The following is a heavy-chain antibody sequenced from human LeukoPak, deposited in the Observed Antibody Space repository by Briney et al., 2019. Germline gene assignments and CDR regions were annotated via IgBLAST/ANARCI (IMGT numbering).Heavy chain of an antibody. CDR1: GFTFSSYS. J-gene: IGHJ4*02. CDR2: ISSSSSYI. D-gene: IGHD3-22*01. Sequence: GGSLRLSCAASGFTFSSYSMYWVRQAPGKGLEWVSSISSSSSYIYYADSVKGRFTISRDNAKNSLYLQMNSLRAEDTAVYYCARDYYDSSGYFDNFDYWGQGTLVTVSS. CDR3: ARDYYDSSGYFDNFDY. V-gene: IGHV3-21*01.